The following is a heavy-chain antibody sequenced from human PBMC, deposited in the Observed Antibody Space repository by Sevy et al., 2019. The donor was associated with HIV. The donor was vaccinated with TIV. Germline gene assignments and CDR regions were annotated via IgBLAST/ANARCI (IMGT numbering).Heavy chain of an antibody. V-gene: IGHV3-11*01. D-gene: IGHD3-22*01. CDR2: ISSGGSTI. CDR3: ARADMVITHNAFDI. Sequence: GGSLRLSCAASGFTFSDYYMSWIRQAPGKGLEWVSYISSGGSTIYYADSVKGRFTISRDNAKNSLYLQMNSLRAEDTAVYYCARADMVITHNAFDIWGQGTMVTVSS. J-gene: IGHJ3*02. CDR1: GFTFSDYY.